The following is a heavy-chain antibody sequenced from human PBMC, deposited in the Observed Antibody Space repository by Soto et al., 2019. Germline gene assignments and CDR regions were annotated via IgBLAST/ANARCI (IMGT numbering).Heavy chain of an antibody. Sequence: QVQLQESGPGLVNASGTLSLTCGVSGGSISTNNWWSWVRQPPGQGLEWIAEVYHSGSTNYNPSLKSRLTISVDKSKNQFSLRLTCVTAADSAVYYCARAKLCNTLSCPHSYDTWGEGTLVTVSS. V-gene: IGHV4-4*02. CDR3: ARAKLCNTLSCPHSYDT. CDR1: GGSISTNNW. D-gene: IGHD2-2*01. CDR2: VYHSGST. J-gene: IGHJ5*02.